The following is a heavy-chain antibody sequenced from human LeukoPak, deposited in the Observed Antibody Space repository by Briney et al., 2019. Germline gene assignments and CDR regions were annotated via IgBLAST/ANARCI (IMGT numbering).Heavy chain of an antibody. CDR3: ARDDTDYYDSSGYQFDY. Sequence: SVKVSCKASGGTFSSYAISWVRQAPGQGLEWMGRIIPILGIANYAQKFQGRVTITADKSTSTAYMELSSLRSEDTAVYYCARDDTDYYDSSGYQFDYWGQGTLVTVSS. V-gene: IGHV1-69*04. J-gene: IGHJ4*02. D-gene: IGHD3-22*01. CDR1: GGTFSSYA. CDR2: IIPILGIA.